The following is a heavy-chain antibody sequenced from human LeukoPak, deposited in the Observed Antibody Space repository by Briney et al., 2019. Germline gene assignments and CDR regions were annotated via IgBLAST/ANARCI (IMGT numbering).Heavy chain of an antibody. Sequence: GASVKVSCKASGYTFTGYYMHWVRQAPGQGLEWMGWINPNSGGTNYAQKFQGRVTMTRGTSISTAYMELSRLRSDDTAVYYCARDMVRLYSFDYWGQGTLVTVSS. V-gene: IGHV1-2*02. CDR2: INPNSGGT. CDR1: GYTFTGYY. CDR3: ARDMVRLYSFDY. D-gene: IGHD3-10*01. J-gene: IGHJ4*02.